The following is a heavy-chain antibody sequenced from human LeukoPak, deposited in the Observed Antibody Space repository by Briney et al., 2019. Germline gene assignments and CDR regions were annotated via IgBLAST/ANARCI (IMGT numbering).Heavy chain of an antibody. CDR1: GFTFSSYS. D-gene: IGHD3-22*01. J-gene: IGHJ3*02. Sequence: GGSLRLSCEASGFTFSSYSMNWVRQAPGKGLEWVSYISSISTIYYADSVKGRFTISRDNAKNSLYLQMNSLRAEDTAVYYCARETDWLDYYDSSGLDAFDIWGQGTMVTVSS. CDR3: ARETDWLDYYDSSGLDAFDI. CDR2: ISSISTI. V-gene: IGHV3-48*04.